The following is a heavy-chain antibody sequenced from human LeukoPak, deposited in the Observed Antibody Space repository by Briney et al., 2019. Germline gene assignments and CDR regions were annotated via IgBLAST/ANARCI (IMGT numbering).Heavy chain of an antibody. Sequence: ETPVKVSFKTLGGTFSSYATSWVRQAPGQGRDWMGGIIPIFGTANYAQKFQRRVTITADDSTSTAYMQLSSPRPEDTAVYYCAVALGYYYGMDVWGKGTTVTVSS. J-gene: IGHJ6*04. D-gene: IGHD3-16*01. CDR1: GGTFSSYA. CDR2: IIPIFGTA. V-gene: IGHV1-69*13. CDR3: AVALGYYYGMDV.